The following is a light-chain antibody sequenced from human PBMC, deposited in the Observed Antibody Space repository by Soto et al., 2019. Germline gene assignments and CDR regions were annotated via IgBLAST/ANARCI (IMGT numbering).Light chain of an antibody. CDR2: EVS. Sequence: QSALTQPASVSGSPGQSITISCTGPSSDVGGYNYVSWYQQHPGKAPKLMIYEVSNRPSGVSNRFSGSKSGNTASLTISGLQAEAEADYYCSSYTSSSNLYVFGTGTQLTVL. J-gene: IGLJ1*01. CDR1: SSDVGGYNY. CDR3: SSYTSSSNLYV. V-gene: IGLV2-14*01.